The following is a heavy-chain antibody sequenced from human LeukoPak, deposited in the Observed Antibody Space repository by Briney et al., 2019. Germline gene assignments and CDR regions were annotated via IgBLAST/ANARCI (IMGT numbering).Heavy chain of an antibody. V-gene: IGHV3-30*02. Sequence: GGSLRLSCAASGFTFSGYGMHWVRQAPGKGLEWVAYIRYDGGQKYYVDSVKGRFTISRDNSKNTMSLQMNSLTDEDTAVYYCAAIAVAGLYWGQGTLVTVSA. D-gene: IGHD6-13*01. J-gene: IGHJ4*02. CDR3: AAIAVAGLY. CDR1: GFTFSGYG. CDR2: IRYDGGQK.